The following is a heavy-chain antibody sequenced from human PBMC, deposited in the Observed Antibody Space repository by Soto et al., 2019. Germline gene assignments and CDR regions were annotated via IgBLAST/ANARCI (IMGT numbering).Heavy chain of an antibody. CDR1: GFTFSSYS. V-gene: IGHV3-48*01. CDR3: AKDSIIIAVAGRTRYDY. Sequence: PGGSLRLSCAASGFTFSSYSMNWVRQAPGKGLEWVSYISSSSSTIYYADSVKGRFTISRDNAKNTLYLQMNSLRAEDTAVYYCAKDSIIIAVAGRTRYDYWGQGTLVTVSS. J-gene: IGHJ4*02. CDR2: ISSSSSTI. D-gene: IGHD6-19*01.